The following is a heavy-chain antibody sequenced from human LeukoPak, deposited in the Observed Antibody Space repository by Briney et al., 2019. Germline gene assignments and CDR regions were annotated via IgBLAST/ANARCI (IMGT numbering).Heavy chain of an antibody. CDR2: ISAYNGNT. J-gene: IGHJ6*03. CDR3: ATVQGFWSGYSDYYYYMDV. D-gene: IGHD3-3*01. CDR1: GYTFTSYG. V-gene: IGHV1-18*01. Sequence: ASVKVSCKASGYTFTSYGINWVRQAPGQGLEWMGWISAYNGNTNYAQKFQGRVTITTDESTSTAYMELSSLRSEDTAVYYCATVQGFWSGYSDYYYYMDVWGKGTTVTVSS.